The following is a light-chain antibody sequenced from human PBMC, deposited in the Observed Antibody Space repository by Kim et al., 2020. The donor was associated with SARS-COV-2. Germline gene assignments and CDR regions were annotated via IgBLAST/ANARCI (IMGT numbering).Light chain of an antibody. J-gene: IGKJ1*01. V-gene: IGKV1-5*03. Sequence: DFQMTQSPSTLSASVGDSVTITCRASHNIDTQLAWYQQKPGKAPNLLIYRASILQNGVPSRFSGSGSGTEFTLSISGLQPDDFATFYCQHYDSSSLTWTFGQGTKVDIK. CDR2: RAS. CDR1: HNIDTQ. CDR3: QHYDSSSLTWT.